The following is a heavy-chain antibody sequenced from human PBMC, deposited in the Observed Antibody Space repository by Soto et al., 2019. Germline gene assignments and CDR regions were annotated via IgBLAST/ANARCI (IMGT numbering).Heavy chain of an antibody. CDR2: INPNSGNI. Sequence: RASVKVPCKASGDTFTTYDINWVRQATGHGLEWMGWINPNSGNIGYAQRFQGRVTMTRDTAIRTAYMEVSSLRSDDTAVYYCARGRASGSYYLLDYWGQVTLVTVSS. J-gene: IGHJ4*02. CDR3: ARGRASGSYYLLDY. D-gene: IGHD3-10*01. V-gene: IGHV1-8*01. CDR1: GDTFTTYD.